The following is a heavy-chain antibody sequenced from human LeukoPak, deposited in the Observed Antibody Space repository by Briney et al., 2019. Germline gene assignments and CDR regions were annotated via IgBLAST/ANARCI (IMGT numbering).Heavy chain of an antibody. CDR3: AKDFTLAPGTDFHFDS. CDR2: ITGSGDIT. Sequence: GGSLRLSCSASGFSFSIYAMNWVRQAPGKGLEWVSAITGSGDITYYADSVKGRFTMSRDNSKNKVYLQMNSLRAEDTAVYYCAKDFTLAPGTDFHFDSWGRGTLVTVSS. J-gene: IGHJ4*02. CDR1: GFSFSIYA. D-gene: IGHD3-3*02. V-gene: IGHV3-23*01.